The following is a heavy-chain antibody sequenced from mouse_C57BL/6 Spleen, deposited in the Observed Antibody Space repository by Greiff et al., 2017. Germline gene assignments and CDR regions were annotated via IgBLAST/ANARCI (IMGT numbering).Heavy chain of an antibody. V-gene: IGHV1-53*01. Sequence: QVQLQQPGTELVKPGASVKLSCKASGYTFTSYWMHWVKQRPGQGLEWIGNINPSNGGTNYNEKFKSKATLTVDKSSSTAYMQLSSLTSEDSAVYYCARGDITTVVARGYFDYWGQGTTLTVSS. D-gene: IGHD1-1*01. J-gene: IGHJ2*01. CDR3: ARGDITTVVARGYFDY. CDR2: INPSNGGT. CDR1: GYTFTSYW.